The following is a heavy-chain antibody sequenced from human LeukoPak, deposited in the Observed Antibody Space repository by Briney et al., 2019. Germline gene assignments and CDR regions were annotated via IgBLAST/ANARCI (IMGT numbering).Heavy chain of an antibody. J-gene: IGHJ4*02. CDR1: GFTFSSYA. Sequence: GGSLRLSCAASGFTFSSYAMSWVRQAPGKGLEWVSAISGSGGSTYYADSVKGRFTISRDNSKNTLYLQMYSLRAEDTAVYYCAKDDSYYYGSGSYSDYWGQGTLVTVSS. CDR2: ISGSGGST. CDR3: AKDDSYYYGSGSYSDY. V-gene: IGHV3-23*01. D-gene: IGHD3-10*01.